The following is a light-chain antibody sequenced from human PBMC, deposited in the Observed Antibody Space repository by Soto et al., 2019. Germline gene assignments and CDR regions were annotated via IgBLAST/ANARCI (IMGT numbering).Light chain of an antibody. Sequence: DIQMTQSPSSVSASVGDRVTITCRASQDISNWLAWYQQKPGKAPKFLMHTASTLQSGVPSRFSGRRSGTDFPLTISSLQPEDFATYYCQQASSLPYTFGQGTKLEIK. V-gene: IGKV1-12*01. J-gene: IGKJ2*01. CDR1: QDISNW. CDR2: TAS. CDR3: QQASSLPYT.